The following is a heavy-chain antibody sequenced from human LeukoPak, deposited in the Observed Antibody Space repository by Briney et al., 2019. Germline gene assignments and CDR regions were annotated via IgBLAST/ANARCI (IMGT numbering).Heavy chain of an antibody. D-gene: IGHD6-19*01. J-gene: IGHJ3*02. V-gene: IGHV3-48*03. CDR2: LSSSGSAF. CDR3: AREQWLALNDAFDI. CDR1: GFTFRSYE. Sequence: GGSLRLSCEDSGFTFRSYEMNWVRQAPGKGLEWIAYLSSSGSAFSYADSVKGRFTIARDNAKNSVYLEMNSLRAEDTAVYYCAREQWLALNDAFDIWGQGTMVTVSS.